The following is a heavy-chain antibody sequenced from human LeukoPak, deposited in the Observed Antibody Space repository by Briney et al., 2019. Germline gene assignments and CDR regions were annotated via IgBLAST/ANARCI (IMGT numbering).Heavy chain of an antibody. V-gene: IGHV4-34*01. CDR2: INHSGST. D-gene: IGHD5-18*01. CDR1: GGSFSGYY. CDR3: AGSPDTAMATGDY. Sequence: PSETLSLTCAVYGGSFSGYYWSWIRQPPGKGLEWIGEINHSGSTNYNPSLKSRVTISVDTSKNQFSLKLSSVTAADTAVYYCAGSPDTAMATGDYWGQGTLVTVSS. J-gene: IGHJ4*02.